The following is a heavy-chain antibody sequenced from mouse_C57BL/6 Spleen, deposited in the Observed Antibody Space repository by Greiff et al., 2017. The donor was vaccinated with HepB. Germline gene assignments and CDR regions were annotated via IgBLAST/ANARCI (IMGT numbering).Heavy chain of an antibody. CDR1: GYAFSSYW. V-gene: IGHV1-80*01. CDR2: IYPGDGDT. J-gene: IGHJ3*01. Sequence: VQLQQSGAELVKPGASVKISCKASGYAFSSYWMNWVKQRPGKGLEWIGQIYPGDGDTNYNGKFKGKATLTADKSSSTAYMQLSSLTSEDSAVYFCARPSDSSGYAFAYWGQGTLVTVSA. CDR3: ARPSDSSGYAFAY. D-gene: IGHD3-2*02.